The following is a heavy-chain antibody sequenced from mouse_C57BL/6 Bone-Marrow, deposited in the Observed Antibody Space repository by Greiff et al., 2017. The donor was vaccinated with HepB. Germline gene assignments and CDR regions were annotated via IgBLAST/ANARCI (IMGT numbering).Heavy chain of an antibody. J-gene: IGHJ2*01. CDR3: ARSALYSSSLYYFDY. CDR1: GYTFTSYW. CDR2: IHPTSGST. D-gene: IGHD1-1*01. Sequence: VQLQQPGAELVKPGASVKLSCKASGYTFTSYWLHWVKQRPGQGLEWIGMIHPTSGSTNYNEKFKSKATLTVDKSSSTAYMQLSSRTSEDSAVYYGARSALYSSSLYYFDYWGQGTTLTVSS. V-gene: IGHV1-64*01.